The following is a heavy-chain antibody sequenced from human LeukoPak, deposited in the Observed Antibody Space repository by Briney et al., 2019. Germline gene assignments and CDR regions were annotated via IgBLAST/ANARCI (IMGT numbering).Heavy chain of an antibody. V-gene: IGHV3-73*01. D-gene: IGHD2-21*01. CDR2: IRSKANSYAT. CDR3: ARSYRSYYYYYMDV. Sequence: GGSLRLSCAASGFTFSGSAMHWVRQASGKGLEWVGRIRSKANSYATAYAASVKGRFTISRDDSKNTAYLQMNSLKTEDTAVYYCARSYRSYYYYYMDVWGKGTTVTISS. J-gene: IGHJ6*03. CDR1: GFTFSGSA.